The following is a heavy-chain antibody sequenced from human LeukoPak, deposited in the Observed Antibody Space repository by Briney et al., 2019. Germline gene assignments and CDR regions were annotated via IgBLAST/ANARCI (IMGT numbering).Heavy chain of an antibody. CDR1: GFTFSSYW. CDR2: IKQDGSEK. Sequence: GGSLRLSCAASGFTFSSYWMSWVRQAPGEGLEWVANIKQDGSEKYYMDSVKGRFTISRDNAKNSLYLQMNSLRAEDTAVYYCARDPTTVTPSLDYWGQGTLVTVSS. V-gene: IGHV3-7*03. D-gene: IGHD4-17*01. J-gene: IGHJ4*02. CDR3: ARDPTTVTPSLDY.